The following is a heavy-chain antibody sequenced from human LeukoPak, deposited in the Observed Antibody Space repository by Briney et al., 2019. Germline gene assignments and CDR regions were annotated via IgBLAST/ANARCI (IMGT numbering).Heavy chain of an antibody. J-gene: IGHJ4*02. CDR3: ARSVTAAGTPDY. Sequence: SETLSLTCTVSGGSISSYHWSWIRQPPGKGLEWIGYIYYSGSTNYNPSLKSRVTISVDTSKNQFSLKLSSVTAADTAVYYCARSVTAAGTPDYWGQGTLVTVSS. D-gene: IGHD6-13*01. V-gene: IGHV4-59*01. CDR1: GGSISSYH. CDR2: IYYSGST.